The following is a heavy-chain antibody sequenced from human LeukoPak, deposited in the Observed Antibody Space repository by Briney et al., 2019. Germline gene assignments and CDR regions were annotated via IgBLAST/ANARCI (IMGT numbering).Heavy chain of an antibody. Sequence: ASVKVSCKASGYTFTNYYIHWVRQAPGQGLEWMGIFNPTSGVTTYAQKFQGRVTMTRDTSTSTVYMELSSLRSEDTAVYYCASYPKMGVYSSSWEENWGQGTLVTVSS. J-gene: IGHJ4*02. CDR3: ASYPKMGVYSSSWEEN. V-gene: IGHV1-46*01. D-gene: IGHD6-13*01. CDR1: GYTFTNYY. CDR2: FNPTSGVT.